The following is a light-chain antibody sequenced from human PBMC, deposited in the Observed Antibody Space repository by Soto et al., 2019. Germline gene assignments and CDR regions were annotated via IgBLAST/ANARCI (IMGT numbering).Light chain of an antibody. CDR2: LNSDGSH. J-gene: IGLJ2*01. V-gene: IGLV4-69*01. CDR3: QTWGSGIVV. CDR1: RGHSNYA. Sequence: QSVLTQSPSASASLGASVKLTCTLSRGHSNYAIAWHQQQSEKGPRYLMKLNSDGSHSKGDGIPDRFSGSSSGAERYLTLSSLQSEDEADYYCQTWGSGIVVFGGGTKLTVL.